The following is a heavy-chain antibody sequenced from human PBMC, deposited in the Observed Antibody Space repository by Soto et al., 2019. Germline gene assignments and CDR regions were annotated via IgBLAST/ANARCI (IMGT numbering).Heavy chain of an antibody. CDR1: GGSIGSYY. J-gene: IGHJ1*01. CDR2: IYYSGST. CDR3: ARQGTGFEYFQH. D-gene: IGHD1-1*01. Sequence: QVQLQESGPGLVKPSETLSLTCTVSGGSIGSYYWSWIRQPPGKGLEWIGYIYYSGSTNYNPSLKSRVTISVDTSKNQFSLKLSSVTAADTAVYYCARQGTGFEYFQHWGQGTLVTVSS. V-gene: IGHV4-59*08.